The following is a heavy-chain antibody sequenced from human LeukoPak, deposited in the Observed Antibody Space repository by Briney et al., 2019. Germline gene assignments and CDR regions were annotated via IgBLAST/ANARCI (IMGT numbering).Heavy chain of an antibody. CDR1: GFTFSSYS. D-gene: IGHD3-9*01. J-gene: IGHJ5*02. Sequence: GGSLRLSCAASGFTFSSYSMNWVRQAPGKGLEWVSYISSSSSTIYYADSVKGRFTISRDNSKNTLYLQMNSLRAEDTAVYYCAKEYDILTGPNWFDPWGQGTLVTVSS. V-gene: IGHV3-48*01. CDR3: AKEYDILTGPNWFDP. CDR2: ISSSSSTI.